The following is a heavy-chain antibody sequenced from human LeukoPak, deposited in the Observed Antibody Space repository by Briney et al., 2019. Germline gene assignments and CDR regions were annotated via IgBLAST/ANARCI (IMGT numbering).Heavy chain of an antibody. CDR2: IWYDGSNK. D-gene: IGHD4-11*01. CDR1: GFTFSSYA. Sequence: GRSLRLSCAASGFTFSSYAMHWVRQAPGKGLEWVAVIWYDGSNKYYADSVKGRFTISRDNSKNTLYLQMSSLRAEDTAVYYCARDWNSNYLFDYWGRGTLVTVSS. CDR3: ARDWNSNYLFDY. V-gene: IGHV3-33*08. J-gene: IGHJ4*02.